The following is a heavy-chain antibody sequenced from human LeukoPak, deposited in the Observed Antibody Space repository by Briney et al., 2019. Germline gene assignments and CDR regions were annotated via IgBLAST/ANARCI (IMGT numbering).Heavy chain of an antibody. V-gene: IGHV1-2*02. Sequence: GASVKVSCKASGYTFTSYDINWVRQATGQGLEWMGWMNPNSGGTNYAQKFQGRVTMTRDTSISTAYMELSRLRSDDTAVYYCARGASGSRKPFDYWGQGTLVTVSS. CDR3: ARGASGSRKPFDY. CDR2: MNPNSGGT. CDR1: GYTFTSYD. J-gene: IGHJ4*02. D-gene: IGHD3-10*01.